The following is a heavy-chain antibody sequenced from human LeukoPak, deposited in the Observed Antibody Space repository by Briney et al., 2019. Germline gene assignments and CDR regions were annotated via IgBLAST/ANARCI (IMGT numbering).Heavy chain of an antibody. V-gene: IGHV1-69*05. CDR3: LRATDYGGNSAWSNWFDP. Sequence: GSSVKVSCKASGGTFSSYSISWVRQAPGQGPEWLGGIIPISNTANYAQKFQGGLTITTEESTSTAYMEMSSLRSDKTAPYYSLRATDYGGNSAWSNWFDPWGQGTLVTVSS. CDR1: GGTFSSYS. J-gene: IGHJ5*02. D-gene: IGHD4-23*01. CDR2: IIPISNTA.